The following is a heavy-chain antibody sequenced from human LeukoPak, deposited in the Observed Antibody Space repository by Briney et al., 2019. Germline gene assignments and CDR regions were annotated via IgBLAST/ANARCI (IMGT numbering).Heavy chain of an antibody. J-gene: IGHJ5*02. D-gene: IGHD5-12*01. V-gene: IGHV4-4*07. CDR1: GGSISGYY. Sequence: SETLSLTCTVSGGSISGYYWSWIRQPAGKGLEWIGRIYSSGSTSSNPSLKSRVTTSVDTSKNHFSLKLSSVTAADTAVYYCARLGDECSGYDRWFDPWGQGTLVTVSS. CDR2: IYSSGST. CDR3: ARLGDECSGYDRWFDP.